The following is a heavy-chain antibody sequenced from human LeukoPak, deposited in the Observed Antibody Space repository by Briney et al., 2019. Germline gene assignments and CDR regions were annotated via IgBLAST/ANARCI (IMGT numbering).Heavy chain of an antibody. CDR2: ISSSSSYI. CDR3: ARADPYSSGWLYDAFDI. D-gene: IGHD6-19*01. V-gene: IGHV3-21*01. Sequence: GSLRLSCAASGFTFSSYSMNWVRQAPGKGLEWVSSISSSSSYIYYADSVKGRFTISRDNAKNSLYLQMNSLRAEDTAVYYCARADPYSSGWLYDAFDIWGQGTTVTVSS. CDR1: GFTFSSYS. J-gene: IGHJ3*02.